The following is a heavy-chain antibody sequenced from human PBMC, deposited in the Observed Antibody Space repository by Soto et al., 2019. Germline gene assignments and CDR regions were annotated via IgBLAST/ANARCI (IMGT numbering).Heavy chain of an antibody. Sequence: QVQLVQSGAEVKKPGASVKVSCKASGYTFTSYGISWVRQAPGQGLEWMGWISAYNGNTNYAQKLQGRVTMTTDTSTSTDYMELRSLRSDDTAVYYCARGRPYIAAGVYYYYGMDVWGQGTTVTVSS. J-gene: IGHJ6*02. D-gene: IGHD6-6*01. CDR3: ARGRPYIAAGVYYYYGMDV. CDR2: ISAYNGNT. CDR1: GYTFTSYG. V-gene: IGHV1-18*01.